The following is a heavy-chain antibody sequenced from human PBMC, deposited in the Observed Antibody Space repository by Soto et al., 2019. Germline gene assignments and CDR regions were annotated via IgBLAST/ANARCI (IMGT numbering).Heavy chain of an antibody. CDR1: GYTFTSYG. V-gene: IGHV1-18*01. CDR2: ISAYNGNT. Sequence: QVQLVQSGAEVKKPGASVKVSCKAAGYTFTSYGISWVRQAPGQGLEWMGWISAYNGNTNYAQKHQGRVTMTTDTSTSTAYMELRSLRSDDTAVYYCASFSIAAADPYGMDVGGQGTKVTVSS. CDR3: ASFSIAAADPYGMDV. D-gene: IGHD6-13*01. J-gene: IGHJ6*02.